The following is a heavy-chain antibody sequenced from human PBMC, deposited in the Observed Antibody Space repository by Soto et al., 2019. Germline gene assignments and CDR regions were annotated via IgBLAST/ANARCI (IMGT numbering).Heavy chain of an antibody. J-gene: IGHJ6*02. CDR3: AGPARFLEWLSPRRPKHYYYYGMDV. V-gene: IGHV1-46*01. CDR2: INPSGGST. CDR1: GYTFTSCY. D-gene: IGHD3-3*01. Sequence: ASVKVCCEASGYTFTSCYIHWVRQAPGQGLEWMGIINPSGGSTSYAQKFQGRVTMTRDTSTSTVYMELSSLRSEDTAVYYCAGPARFLEWLSPRRPKHYYYYGMDVWGQGTTVTVSS.